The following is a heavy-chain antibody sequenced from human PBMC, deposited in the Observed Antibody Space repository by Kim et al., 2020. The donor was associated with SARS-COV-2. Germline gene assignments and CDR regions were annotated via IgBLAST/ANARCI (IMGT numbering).Heavy chain of an antibody. J-gene: IGHJ5*02. CDR2: IIPIFGTA. D-gene: IGHD6-6*01. V-gene: IGHV1-69*13. CDR3: ARDPRYSSSPKEPEENWFNP. CDR1: GGTFSSYA. Sequence: SVKVSCKASGGTFSSYAISWVRQAPGQGLEWMGGIIPIFGTANYAQKFQGRVTITADESTSTAYMELSSLSSEDTAVYYCARDPRYSSSPKEPEENWFNPWGQGTLVTVSS.